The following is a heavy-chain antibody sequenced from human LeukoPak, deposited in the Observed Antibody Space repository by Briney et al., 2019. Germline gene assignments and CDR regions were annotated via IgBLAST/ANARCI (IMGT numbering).Heavy chain of an antibody. V-gene: IGHV3-7*01. Sequence: GGSLRLSCAASGFTFSSYWMSWVRQAPGKGLEWVANIKQDGSEKYYVDSVKGRFTISRDNAKNSLYLQMNSLRAEDTAVYNCARYLMITFGGVIVTPFDSWGQGTLVTVSS. D-gene: IGHD3-16*02. CDR1: GFTFSSYW. J-gene: IGHJ4*02. CDR2: IKQDGSEK. CDR3: ARYLMITFGGVIVTPFDS.